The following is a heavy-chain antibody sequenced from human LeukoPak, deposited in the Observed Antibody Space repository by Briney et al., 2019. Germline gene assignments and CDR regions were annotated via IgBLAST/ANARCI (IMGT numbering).Heavy chain of an antibody. CDR2: ISYDGTNK. J-gene: IGHJ4*02. Sequence: GGSLRLSCAASGFTFSSYGIHWVRQAPGKGLEWVAVISYDGTNKYYADSVKGRFTISRDNSKNTLYLQMNSLRIEDTAMYYCALSIARNSTDVVDYWGQGTPVTVSS. V-gene: IGHV3-30*03. CDR1: GFTFSSYG. CDR3: ALSIARNSTDVVDY. D-gene: IGHD2/OR15-2a*01.